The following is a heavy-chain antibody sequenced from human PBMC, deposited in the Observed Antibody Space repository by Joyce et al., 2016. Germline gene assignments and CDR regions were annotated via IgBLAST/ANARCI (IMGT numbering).Heavy chain of an antibody. V-gene: IGHV4-59*01. CDR1: GGSITTSY. J-gene: IGHJ5*02. CDR3: AKFEQYYES. CDR2: IHHSGGT. D-gene: IGHD3-3*01. Sequence: QVQLQESGPGLIKPSETLSLTCTVSGGSITTSYWSWIRQPPGKGLEWIGYIHHSGGTNYNPSLMSRVTMSVDTSKNQFSLKMRSVTAADTAIYYCAKFEQYYESWGQGTLVTVSS.